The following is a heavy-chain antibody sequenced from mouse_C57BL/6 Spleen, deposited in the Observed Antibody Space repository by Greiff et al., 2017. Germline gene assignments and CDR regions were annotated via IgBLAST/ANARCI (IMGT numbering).Heavy chain of an antibody. CDR2: IDPETGGT. CDR3: TRRGGLLWLDY. J-gene: IGHJ2*01. D-gene: IGHD2-1*01. Sequence: QVQLQQSGAELVRPGASVTLSCKASGYTFTDYEMHWVKQTPVHGLEWIGAIDPETGGTAYNQKFKGKAILTADKSSSTAYMELRSLTSEDSAVYYCTRRGGLLWLDYWGKGTTLTVSS. CDR1: GYTFTDYE. V-gene: IGHV1-15*01.